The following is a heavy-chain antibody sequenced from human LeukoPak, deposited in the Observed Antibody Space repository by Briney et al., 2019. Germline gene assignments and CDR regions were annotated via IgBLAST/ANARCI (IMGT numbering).Heavy chain of an antibody. CDR3: ARPGVGGSYYHFDY. J-gene: IGHJ4*02. D-gene: IGHD1-26*01. CDR2: IYYSGST. V-gene: IGHV4-39*01. CDR1: GGSISSSSYY. Sequence: SETLSLTCTVSGGSISSSSYYWGWIRQPPGKGLEWIGSIYYSGSTYYNPSLKSRVTISVDTSKNQFSLKLSSVTAAETAVYYCARPGVGGSYYHFDYWGQGTLVTVSS.